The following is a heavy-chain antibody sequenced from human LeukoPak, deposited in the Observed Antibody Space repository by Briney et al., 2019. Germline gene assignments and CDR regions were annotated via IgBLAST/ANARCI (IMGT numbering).Heavy chain of an antibody. D-gene: IGHD2-2*01. CDR2: IKYDGSEK. V-gene: IGHV3-7*01. CDR3: AREGYCSSTSCYSDYLDY. CDR1: GFTFSSHW. Sequence: GGSLRLSCAASGFTFSSHWMSWVRQAPGKGLEWVANIKYDGSEKNYVDSVKGRFTISRDNAKNSLYLQMNSLRAEDTAVYYCAREGYCSSTSCYSDYLDYWGQGTLVTVSS. J-gene: IGHJ4*02.